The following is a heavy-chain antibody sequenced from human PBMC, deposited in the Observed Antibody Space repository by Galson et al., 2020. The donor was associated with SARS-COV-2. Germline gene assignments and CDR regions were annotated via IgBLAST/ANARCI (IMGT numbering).Heavy chain of an antibody. Sequence: SETLSLTCTVSGGSISSYYWSWIRQPPGKGLEWIGYIYYSGSTNYNPSLKSRVTISVDTSKNQFSLKLSSVTAADTAVYYCARRAVTRGRYYYMDVWGKGTTVTVSS. D-gene: IGHD4-4*01. CDR1: GGSISSYY. J-gene: IGHJ6*03. V-gene: IGHV4-59*08. CDR3: ARRAVTRGRYYYMDV. CDR2: IYYSGST.